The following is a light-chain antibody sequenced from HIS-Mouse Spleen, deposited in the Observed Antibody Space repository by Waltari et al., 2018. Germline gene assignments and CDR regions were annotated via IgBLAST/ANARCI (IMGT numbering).Light chain of an antibody. CDR3: QQYDNLHRLT. J-gene: IGKJ3*01. V-gene: IGKV1-33*01. CDR1: QDISNY. CDR2: DAS. Sequence: IQMTQSPSSLSASVGDRVTITCQASQDISNYLNWYQQKPGKAPKLLIYDASNLETGVASRFSGSGSGTDFTFTISSLQPEDIATYYCQQYDNLHRLTFGPGTKVDIK.